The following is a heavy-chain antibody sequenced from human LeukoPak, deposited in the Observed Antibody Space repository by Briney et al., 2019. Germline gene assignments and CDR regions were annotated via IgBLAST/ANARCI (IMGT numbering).Heavy chain of an antibody. D-gene: IGHD2-2*01. Sequence: PGRSLRLSCAASGFTFSSYGIHWVRQAPGKGLEWVAVIWYDGSEKYYSDSVKGRFTTSRDNSQNTLNLQMDSLRAEDTALYYCAREGPGRILDFWGQGTLVTVSS. CDR3: AREGPGRILDF. CDR1: GFTFSSYG. CDR2: IWYDGSEK. V-gene: IGHV3-33*01. J-gene: IGHJ4*02.